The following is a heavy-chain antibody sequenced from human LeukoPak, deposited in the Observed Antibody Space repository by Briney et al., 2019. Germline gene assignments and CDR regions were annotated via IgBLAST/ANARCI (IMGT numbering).Heavy chain of an antibody. V-gene: IGHV4-4*07. Sequence: SETLSLTCTVSGGSISSYYWSRIRQPAGKGLEWIGRIYTSGSTNYNPSLKSRVTMSVDTSKNQFSLKLSSVTAADTAVYYCAREGPWGGYDILTGYYDYYYYGMDVWGQGTTVTVSS. CDR2: IYTSGST. D-gene: IGHD3-9*01. CDR1: GGSISSYY. J-gene: IGHJ6*02. CDR3: AREGPWGGYDILTGYYDYYYYGMDV.